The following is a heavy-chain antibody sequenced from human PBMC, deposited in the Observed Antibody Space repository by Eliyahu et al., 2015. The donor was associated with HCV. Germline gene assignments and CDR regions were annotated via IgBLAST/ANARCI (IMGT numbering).Heavy chain of an antibody. D-gene: IGHD6-13*01. CDR1: GLAFDTYA. V-gene: IGHV3-23*01. Sequence: VHLLESGGALVQPGGSLRLXCVVSGLAFDTYAMSWVRQAPGKGLEWVAHISGSGDKRNYTDSVKGRFTISRDNSMKTLFLQMNNLRRDDTALYYCAKSLGLTSSSLFDFWGQGTLVTVST. CDR3: AKSLGLTSSSLFDF. J-gene: IGHJ4*02. CDR2: ISGSGDKR.